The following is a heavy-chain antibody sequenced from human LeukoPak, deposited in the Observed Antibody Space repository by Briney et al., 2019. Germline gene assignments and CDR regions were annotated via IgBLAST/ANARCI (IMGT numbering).Heavy chain of an antibody. J-gene: IGHJ6*03. Sequence: SVKVSCKVSGYTLTELSMHRVRQAPGQGLEWMGGIIPIFGTANYAQKFQGRVTITADKSTSTAYMELSSLRSEDTAVYYCARGLGGYDILTGSPKYYYYYYMDVWGKGTTVTISS. D-gene: IGHD3-9*01. CDR1: GYTLTELS. CDR3: ARGLGGYDILTGSPKYYYYYYMDV. CDR2: IIPIFGTA. V-gene: IGHV1-69*06.